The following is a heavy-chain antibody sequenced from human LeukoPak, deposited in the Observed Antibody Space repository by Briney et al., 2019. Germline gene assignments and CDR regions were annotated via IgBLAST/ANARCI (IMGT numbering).Heavy chain of an antibody. D-gene: IGHD6-13*01. Sequence: SETLSPTCAVYGGSFSGYYWSWIRQPPGKGLEWIGEINHSGSTNYNPSLKSRVTISVDTSKNQFSLKLSSVTAADTAVYYCARQRKIAAAGTRFDYWGQGTLVTVSS. J-gene: IGHJ4*02. V-gene: IGHV4-34*01. CDR2: INHSGST. CDR1: GGSFSGYY. CDR3: ARQRKIAAAGTRFDY.